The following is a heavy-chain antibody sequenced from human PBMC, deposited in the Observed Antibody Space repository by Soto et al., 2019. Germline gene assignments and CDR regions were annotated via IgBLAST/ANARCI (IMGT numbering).Heavy chain of an antibody. D-gene: IGHD1-7*01. Sequence: PGGSLRLSCAASGFTFSSYWMSWVRQAPGKGLEWVANIKQEGSEKYYVDSVKGRFTTSRDNAKNSLYLQMNGLRAEDTAVYYCARDWHNWKYPGRLDYWGQGTLVTVSS. CDR2: IKQEGSEK. CDR3: ARDWHNWKYPGRLDY. V-gene: IGHV3-7*01. J-gene: IGHJ4*02. CDR1: GFTFSSYW.